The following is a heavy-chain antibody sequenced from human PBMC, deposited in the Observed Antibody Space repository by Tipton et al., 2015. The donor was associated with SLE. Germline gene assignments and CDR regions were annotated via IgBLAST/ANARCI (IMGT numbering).Heavy chain of an antibody. Sequence: PGLVKPSETLSLTCTVSGGSISSYYWTWIRQPPGKGLEWIGYIYYSGSTNYNPSLKSRVTISVDTSKNQFSLRLSSVTAADTAVYYCARTYGSGNAFDIWGQGTMVTVSS. J-gene: IGHJ3*02. CDR3: ARTYGSGNAFDI. CDR2: IYYSGST. CDR1: GGSISSYY. D-gene: IGHD3-10*01. V-gene: IGHV4-59*01.